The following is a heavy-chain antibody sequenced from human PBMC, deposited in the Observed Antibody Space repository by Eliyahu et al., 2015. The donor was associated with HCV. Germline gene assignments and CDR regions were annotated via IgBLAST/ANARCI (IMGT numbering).Heavy chain of an antibody. J-gene: IGHJ4*02. CDR3: ATDGSHRDIDF. CDR1: XITFSKYG. V-gene: IGHV3-30*02. CDR2: IWNDGSNK. D-gene: IGHD1-1*01. Sequence: QVQLVESGGGVVQAGGSLXLSCXVSXITFSKYGMHWVRQAPGKGLDWVAFIWNDGSNKYYSDSVRGRFTISRDDSKNTVNLQMNSLRVEDTAVYFCATDGSHRDIDFWGQGTLVTVSS.